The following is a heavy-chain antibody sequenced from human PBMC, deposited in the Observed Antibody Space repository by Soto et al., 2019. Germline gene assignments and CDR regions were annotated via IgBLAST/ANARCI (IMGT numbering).Heavy chain of an antibody. V-gene: IGHV4-61*01. CDR2: IYYSGST. Sequence: QVQLQESGPGLVKPSETLSLTCTVSGGSVSSGRFYWSWIRQPQWKGLEWIGYIYYSGSTKYNPSLRSRVTFSVDTSKNQFSLKLTSVTAAETAVYYCARSGSGSGWLGGQGTLVTVSS. J-gene: IGHJ4*02. CDR1: GGSVSSGRFY. CDR3: ARSGSGSGWL. D-gene: IGHD6-19*01.